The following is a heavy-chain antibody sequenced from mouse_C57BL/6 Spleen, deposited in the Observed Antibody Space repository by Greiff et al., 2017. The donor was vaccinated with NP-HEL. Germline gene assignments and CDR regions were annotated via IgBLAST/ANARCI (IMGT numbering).Heavy chain of an antibody. J-gene: IGHJ3*01. CDR2: ISSGSSTI. D-gene: IGHD4-1*01. CDR3: ASLTGSWFAY. Sequence: EVMLVESGGGLVKPGGSLKLSCAASGFTFSDYGMHWVRQAPEKGLEWVAYISSGSSTIYYAATVKGRFTISRDNAKNTLFLQMTSLRSEDTAMYYCASLTGSWFAYWGQGTLVTVSA. CDR1: GFTFSDYG. V-gene: IGHV5-17*01.